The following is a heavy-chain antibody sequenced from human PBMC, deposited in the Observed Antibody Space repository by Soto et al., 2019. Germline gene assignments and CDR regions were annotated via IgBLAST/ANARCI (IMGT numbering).Heavy chain of an antibody. D-gene: IGHD6-13*01. CDR3: ARSNSSSHDAFDI. J-gene: IGHJ3*02. CDR1: GGTFSSYA. V-gene: IGHV1-69*13. Sequence: SVKVSCKASGGTFSSYAISWVRQAPGQGLEWMGGIIPIFGTANYAQKFQGRVTITADESTSTAYMELSSLRSEDTAVYYCARSNSSSHDAFDIWGQGTMVTVSS. CDR2: IIPIFGTA.